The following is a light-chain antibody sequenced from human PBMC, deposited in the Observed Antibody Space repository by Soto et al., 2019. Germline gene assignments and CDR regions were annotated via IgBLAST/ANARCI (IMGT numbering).Light chain of an antibody. CDR1: SSDVGGYNY. Sequence: QSALTQPPSASGSPGQSVTISCTGTSSDVGGYNYVSWYQQHPGKAPKLMIYEVTKRPSGVPDRFSGSKSGNTASLTVSGPQAEDEADYYCASYAGSITVFGTGTKVTVL. J-gene: IGLJ1*01. CDR3: ASYAGSITV. CDR2: EVT. V-gene: IGLV2-8*01.